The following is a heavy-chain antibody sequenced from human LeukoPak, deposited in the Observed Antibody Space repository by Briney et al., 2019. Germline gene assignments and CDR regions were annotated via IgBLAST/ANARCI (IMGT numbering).Heavy chain of an antibody. Sequence: PSETLSLTCSDPGGAISGYIGSSIWQSPGKPLEWIGYISYGAGNTYGVDTRYNPSLGSRVTISGDTSKTQVSLKLKSVTAGDTASFTCVTSYSAGWIGVSRFDYWGQGILVAVSS. J-gene: IGHJ4*02. D-gene: IGHD1-26*01. V-gene: IGHV4-59*03. CDR2: ISYGAGNTYGVDT. CDR3: VTSYSAGWIGVSRFDY. CDR1: GGAISGYI.